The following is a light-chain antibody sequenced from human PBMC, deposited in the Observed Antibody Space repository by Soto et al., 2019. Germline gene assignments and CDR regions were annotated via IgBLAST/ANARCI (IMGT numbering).Light chain of an antibody. Sequence: EVVLTQSPGTLSLSPGERATLSCRASQNVYINSLAWYQQEPGQPPRLLIYGASTRAAAIPERFSGSGSGADFALSIDGLEPEDFAIYYCQQYGDSPLTFGPGTRVD. CDR1: QNVYINS. V-gene: IGKV3-20*01. CDR2: GAS. CDR3: QQYGDSPLT. J-gene: IGKJ3*01.